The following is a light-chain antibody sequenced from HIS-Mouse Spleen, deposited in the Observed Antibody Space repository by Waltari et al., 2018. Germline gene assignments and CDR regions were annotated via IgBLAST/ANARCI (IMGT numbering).Light chain of an antibody. CDR3: SSYTSSSTPVV. V-gene: IGLV2-14*01. J-gene: IGLJ2*01. CDR2: GVS. CDR1: SSDVGGYNY. Sequence: QSALTQPASVSGSPGQSITISCTGTSSDVGGYNYVSWYQQHPGKAPKLMIYGVSNRPAGVSNRFSGSKSGNTASLTISGLQAEDEAEYYCSSYTSSSTPVVFGGGTKLTVL.